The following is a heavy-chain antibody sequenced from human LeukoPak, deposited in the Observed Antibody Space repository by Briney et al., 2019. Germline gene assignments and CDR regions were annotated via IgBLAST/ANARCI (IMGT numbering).Heavy chain of an antibody. CDR2: IYYSGGT. Sequence: MTSETLSLTCTVSGGSISSSSYYWGWIRQPPGKGLEWIGSIYYSGGTYYNPSLKSRVTISVDTSKNQFSLKLSSVTAADTAVYYCAKSTYYYDTFVNAFDLWGQGTAVTVSS. CDR3: AKSTYYYDTFVNAFDL. D-gene: IGHD3-22*01. CDR1: GGSISSSSYY. J-gene: IGHJ3*01. V-gene: IGHV4-39*07.